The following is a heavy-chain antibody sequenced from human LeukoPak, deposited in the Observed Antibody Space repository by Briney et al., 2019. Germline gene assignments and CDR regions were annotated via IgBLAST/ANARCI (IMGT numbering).Heavy chain of an antibody. CDR1: GGSFSGYY. CDR3: ARGLSRFLDPVAFDI. V-gene: IGHV4-59*01. CDR2: IYYSGST. D-gene: IGHD3-3*01. J-gene: IGHJ3*02. Sequence: NSSETLSLTCAVYGGSFSGYYWSWIRQPPGKGLEWIGYIYYSGSTNYNPSLKSRVTISVGTSKNQFSLKLSSVTAADTAVYYCARGLSRFLDPVAFDIWGQGTMVTVSS.